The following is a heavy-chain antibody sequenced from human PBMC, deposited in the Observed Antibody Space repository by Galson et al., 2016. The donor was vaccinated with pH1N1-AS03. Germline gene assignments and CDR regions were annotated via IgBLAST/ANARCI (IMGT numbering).Heavy chain of an antibody. CDR3: TTDVPMSGGALDS. J-gene: IGHJ4*02. CDR2: IKSTVHGETT. Sequence: SLRLSCAASGFIFSNLWLMWVRQSPGKGPEWVGRIKSTVHGETTDYAAPVKGRFTISRDDSKNTVYLQMNSLKTEDTALYYCTTDVPMSGGALDSWGQGTPVTVSS. V-gene: IGHV3-15*01. D-gene: IGHD3-16*01. CDR1: GFIFSNLW.